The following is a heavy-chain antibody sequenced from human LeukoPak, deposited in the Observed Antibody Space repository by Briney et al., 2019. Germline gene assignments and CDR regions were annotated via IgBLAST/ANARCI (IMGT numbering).Heavy chain of an antibody. J-gene: IGHJ4*02. D-gene: IGHD6-6*01. Sequence: ASVKVSCKASGYTLTSYFMHWVRQAPGQGLEWMGIINPSGGNTGKAQKFQGRPSMTSDTSTNTVYMVLKSLRSEDTAVYYCARGMSSEFDYWGQGTLVTVSS. CDR3: ARGMSSEFDY. V-gene: IGHV1-46*01. CDR1: GYTLTSYF. CDR2: INPSGGNT.